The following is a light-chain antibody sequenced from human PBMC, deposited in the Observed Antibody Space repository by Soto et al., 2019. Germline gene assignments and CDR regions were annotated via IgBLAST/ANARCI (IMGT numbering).Light chain of an antibody. V-gene: IGLV2-11*01. CDR1: SSDVAIYNY. CDR2: DVN. Sequence: QSVLTQPRSVSGSPGQSVTISCTGTSSDVAIYNYVAWYQQHPGKAPKLMIHDVNKRPSGVPDRFSGSKSGNTASLTISGLQTGDEADYYCCSYAGSSWVFGGGTKLTVL. CDR3: CSYAGSSWV. J-gene: IGLJ3*02.